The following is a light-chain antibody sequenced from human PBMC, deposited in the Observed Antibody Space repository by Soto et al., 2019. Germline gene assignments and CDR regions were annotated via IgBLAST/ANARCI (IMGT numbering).Light chain of an antibody. J-gene: IGLJ1*01. CDR2: DVT. CDR1: SSDIGAYNY. CDR3: SSYTSSNTFFYV. Sequence: QPVLTQPASVSGSPGQSITISCTGTSSDIGAYNYVSWYQQHPGKAPKLMIYDVTNRPSGVSNRFSGSKSGYTASLTISGLQTEDEADYYCSSYTSSNTFFYVFGTGTKVTVL. V-gene: IGLV2-14*03.